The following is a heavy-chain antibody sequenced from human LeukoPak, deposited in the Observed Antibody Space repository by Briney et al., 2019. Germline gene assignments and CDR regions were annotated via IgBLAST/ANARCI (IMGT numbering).Heavy chain of an antibody. CDR3: ATTGYDSSGDRDY. V-gene: IGHV4-4*02. CDR1: GGSISSSNW. Sequence: SETLSLTCAVSGGSISSSNWWSWVRQPPGKGLEWIGEIYHSGSTNYNPSLKSRVTISVDKSKNQFSLKLSSVTAADTAVYYCATTGYDSSGDRDYWGQGTLVTVSS. D-gene: IGHD3-22*01. CDR2: IYHSGST. J-gene: IGHJ4*02.